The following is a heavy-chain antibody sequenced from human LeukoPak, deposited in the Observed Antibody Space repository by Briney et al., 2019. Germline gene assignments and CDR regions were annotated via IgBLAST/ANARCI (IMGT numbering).Heavy chain of an antibody. CDR1: GVSISSGGYS. Sequence: ASETLSLTCAVSGVSISSGGYSWRWIRQPPGKGLEWIGYIYHSGSTYYNPSLKSRVTISVDRSKNQCSLKLSSVTAADTAVYYCARVPYYDILTGTRGYYFDHWGQGTLVTVSS. V-gene: IGHV4-30-2*01. J-gene: IGHJ4*02. D-gene: IGHD3-9*01. CDR3: ARVPYYDILTGTRGYYFDH. CDR2: IYHSGST.